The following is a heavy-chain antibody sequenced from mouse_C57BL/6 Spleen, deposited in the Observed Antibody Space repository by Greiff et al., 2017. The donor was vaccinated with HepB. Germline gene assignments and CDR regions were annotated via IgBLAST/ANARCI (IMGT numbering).Heavy chain of an antibody. V-gene: IGHV3-6*01. D-gene: IGHD1-1*01. J-gene: IGHJ3*01. CDR1: GYSITSGYY. CDR3: ARDDSNYYGSSPFAY. Sequence: EVKLMESGPGLVKPSQSLSLTCSVTGYSITSGYYWNWIRQFPGNKLEWMGYISYDGSNNYNPSLKNRISITRDTSKNQFFLKLNSVTTEDTATYYCARDDSNYYGSSPFAYWGQGTLVTVSA. CDR2: ISYDGSN.